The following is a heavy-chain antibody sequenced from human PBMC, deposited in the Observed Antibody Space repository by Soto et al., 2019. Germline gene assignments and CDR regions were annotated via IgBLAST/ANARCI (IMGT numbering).Heavy chain of an antibody. J-gene: IGHJ6*02. V-gene: IGHV1-2*04. Sequence: QVQLVQSGAEVKKPGASVKVSCKASGYTFTGYYIHWVRQAPGQELEWMGCINPNSGGTNFAQRFQGWVTMTGDTSISTAYMEVSRLKSDDTAVYYCARASGTATYGMDVWGQGTTVTVSS. D-gene: IGHD5-18*01. CDR3: ARASGTATYGMDV. CDR2: INPNSGGT. CDR1: GYTFTGYY.